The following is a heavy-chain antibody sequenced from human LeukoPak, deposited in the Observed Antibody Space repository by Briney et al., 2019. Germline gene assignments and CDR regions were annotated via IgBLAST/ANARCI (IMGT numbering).Heavy chain of an antibody. Sequence: GGSLRLSCAASGFTFSSYWMHWVRQAPGKGLEWVSAISGSGGSTYYADSVKGRFTISRDNSKNTLYLQMNSLRAEDTAVYYCAKEGIAVAGTEVDYWGQGTLVTVSS. CDR3: AKEGIAVAGTEVDY. CDR1: GFTFSSYW. D-gene: IGHD6-19*01. CDR2: ISGSGGST. V-gene: IGHV3-23*01. J-gene: IGHJ4*02.